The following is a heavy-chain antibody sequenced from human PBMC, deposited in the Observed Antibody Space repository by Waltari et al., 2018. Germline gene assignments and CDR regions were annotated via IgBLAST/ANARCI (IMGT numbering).Heavy chain of an antibody. J-gene: IGHJ6*03. CDR2: IYYSGST. D-gene: IGHD3-10*02. V-gene: IGHV4-59*01. CDR3: ARMFGELDYYMDV. Sequence: QVQLQESGPGLVKPSETLSLTCTVSGGSISSYYWSWIRQPPGKGLEWIGYIYYSGSTNYNPPLKSRVTISVDTSKNQFSLKLSSVTAADTAGYYCARMFGELDYYMDVWGKGTTVTVSS. CDR1: GGSISSYY.